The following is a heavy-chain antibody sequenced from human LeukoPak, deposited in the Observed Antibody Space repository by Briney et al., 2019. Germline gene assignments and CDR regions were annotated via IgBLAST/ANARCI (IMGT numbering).Heavy chain of an antibody. CDR2: IKADGSEK. V-gene: IGHV3-7*01. CDR3: ARGDYYDRAFDV. D-gene: IGHD3-22*01. CDR1: GFSLSTYW. J-gene: IGHJ3*01. Sequence: GGSLRLSCAASGFSLSTYWMNWVRQAPGKGLKWVADIKADGSEKYYVDSVKGRFTISRDNAKNSLYLQMSSLRVEDTAVYYCARGDYYDRAFDVWGQGTMVTVS.